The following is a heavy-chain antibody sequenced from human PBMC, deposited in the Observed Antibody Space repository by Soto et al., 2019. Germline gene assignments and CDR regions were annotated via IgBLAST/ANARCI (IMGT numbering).Heavy chain of an antibody. Sequence: SETLSLTCAVSGGSISSGGYSWSWIRQPPGKGLEWIGYIYHSGSTYYNPSLKSRVTISVVSSKNQFSLKLSSVTAADTAVYYCARVVYYSSSSLFDYWGQGTLVTVSS. J-gene: IGHJ4*02. D-gene: IGHD6-6*01. CDR1: GGSISSGGYS. V-gene: IGHV4-30-2*01. CDR3: ARVVYYSSSSLFDY. CDR2: IYHSGST.